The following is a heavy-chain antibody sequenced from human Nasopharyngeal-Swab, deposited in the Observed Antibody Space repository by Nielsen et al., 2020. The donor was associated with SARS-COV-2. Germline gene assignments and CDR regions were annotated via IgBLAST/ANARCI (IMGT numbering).Heavy chain of an antibody. J-gene: IGHJ3*02. V-gene: IGHV3-7*03. CDR3: ARDLYVVVVPAAISDAFDI. CDR2: IKQDGSEK. D-gene: IGHD2-2*01. Sequence: LSLTCAASGFTFSSYWMSWVRQAPGKGLEWVANIKQDGSEKYYVDSVKGRFTISRDNAKNSLYLQMNSLRAEDTAVYYCARDLYVVVVPAAISDAFDIWGQGTMVTVSS. CDR1: GFTFSSYW.